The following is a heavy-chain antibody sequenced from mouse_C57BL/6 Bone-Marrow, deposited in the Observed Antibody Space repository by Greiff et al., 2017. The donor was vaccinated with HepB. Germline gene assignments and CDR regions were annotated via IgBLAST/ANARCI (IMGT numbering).Heavy chain of an antibody. D-gene: IGHD1-1*01. CDR1: GFTFSDYG. CDR2: ISSGSSTI. Sequence: EVKLVESGAGLVKPGGSLKLSCAASGFTFSDYGMHWVRQAPEKGLEWVAYISSGSSTINYADKVKGRFTISRNNAKNTLFLQMTSLRSEDTAMYYCAGLYCSSDYYAMDYWGQGTSVTVSS. J-gene: IGHJ4*01. V-gene: IGHV5-17*01. CDR3: AGLYCSSDYYAMDY.